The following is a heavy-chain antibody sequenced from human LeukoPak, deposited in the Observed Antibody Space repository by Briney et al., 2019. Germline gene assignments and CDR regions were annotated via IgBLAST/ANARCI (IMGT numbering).Heavy chain of an antibody. CDR2: IYYSGST. Sequence: SETLSLTCTVSGGSISSYYWSWIRQPPGKGLEWIGYIYYSGSTNYNPSLKSRVTISVDTSKNQFSLKLSSVTAADTAVYYCARGRYCSSTSCRGLDPWGQGTLVTVSS. V-gene: IGHV4-59*01. D-gene: IGHD2-2*01. CDR1: GGSISSYY. J-gene: IGHJ5*02. CDR3: ARGRYCSSTSCRGLDP.